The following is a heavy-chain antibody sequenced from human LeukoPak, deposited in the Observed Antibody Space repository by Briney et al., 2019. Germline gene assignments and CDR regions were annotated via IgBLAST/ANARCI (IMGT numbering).Heavy chain of an antibody. CDR3: ARGDSGSFSQFDC. Sequence: SETLSLTCAVYGGSFSGYYWSWIRQPPGKGLEWIGEINHSGSTNYNPSLKSRVTISVDTSKNQFSLKLSSVTAADTAVYYCARGDSGSFSQFDCWGQGTLVTVSS. V-gene: IGHV4-34*01. J-gene: IGHJ4*02. CDR1: GGSFSGYY. D-gene: IGHD1-26*01. CDR2: INHSGST.